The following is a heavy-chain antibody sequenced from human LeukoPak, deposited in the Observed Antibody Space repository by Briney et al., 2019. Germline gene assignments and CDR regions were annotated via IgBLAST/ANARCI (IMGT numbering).Heavy chain of an antibody. V-gene: IGHV4-39*01. CDR1: GGSSSSSSYY. J-gene: IGHJ4*02. CDR3: ARLVGAAAGRFDY. CDR2: IFHTGST. D-gene: IGHD6-13*01. Sequence: SETLSLTCTVSGGSSSSSSYYWGWLRQPPGKGLEWSGTIFHTGSTYYNPSLKSRVTISVDTSKNQFSLKLSSVTAADTAVYYCARLVGAAAGRFDYWGQGTLVTVSS.